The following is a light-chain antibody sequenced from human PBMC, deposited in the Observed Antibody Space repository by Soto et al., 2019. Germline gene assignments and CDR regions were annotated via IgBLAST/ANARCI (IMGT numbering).Light chain of an antibody. Sequence: DIHLTQSPSLLSASVGDRVTITCRASQGISQYVAWYQQKPGKAPKLLIDAATVFQGGLPSRFSCSVSATQFILTNSRLQPEDFANYYCHQVNSYPLTFGGGPTVEIK. CDR3: HQVNSYPLT. CDR2: AAT. J-gene: IGKJ4*01. V-gene: IGKV1-9*01. CDR1: QGISQY.